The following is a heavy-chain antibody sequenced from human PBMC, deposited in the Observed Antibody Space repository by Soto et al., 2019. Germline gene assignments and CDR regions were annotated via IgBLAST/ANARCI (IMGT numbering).Heavy chain of an antibody. V-gene: IGHV1-69*12. D-gene: IGHD6-13*01. Sequence: QVHLVQSGAEVKKPGSSVKVSCKAPGGTFSNHAINWVPQAPGQGLEWMGRIIPIFTTTNHAQKFQGRVTFNADESTITAYLEPSSLRHDDTAVYYWAREVAADGTFREDVFDIWGQGTLVTVSS. CDR1: GGTFSNHA. J-gene: IGHJ3*02. CDR2: IIPIFTTT. CDR3: AREVAADGTFREDVFDI.